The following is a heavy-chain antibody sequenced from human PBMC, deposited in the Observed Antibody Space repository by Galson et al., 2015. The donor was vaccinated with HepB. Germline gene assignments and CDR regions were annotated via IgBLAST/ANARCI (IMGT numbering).Heavy chain of an antibody. V-gene: IGHV1-69*13. J-gene: IGHJ4*02. CDR3: ARGRYYYDSSGYYYFDY. CDR1: GGTFSSYA. D-gene: IGHD3-22*01. CDR2: IIPIFGTA. Sequence: SVKVSCKASGGTFSSYAISWVRQAPGQGLEWMGGIIPIFGTANYAQKFQGRVTITADESTSTAYMELSSLRSEDTAVYYCARGRYYYDSSGYYYFDYWGQGTLVTVSS.